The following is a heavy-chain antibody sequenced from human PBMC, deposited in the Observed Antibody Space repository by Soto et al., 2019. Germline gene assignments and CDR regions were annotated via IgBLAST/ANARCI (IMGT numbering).Heavy chain of an antibody. CDR2: IKGKANSYAT. D-gene: IGHD3-22*01. CDR3: TRHATYDDSGRYIGDWFDL. V-gene: IGHV3-73*01. CDR1: GFTFSGHG. J-gene: IGHJ5*02. Sequence: EVQLVESGGGLVQPGGSLRLSCGASGFTFSGHGIHWVRQASGKGLEWIGRIKGKANSYATEYAASLKGRFTISRDDSENTAYLQMSRLKSEDTAVYYCTRHATYDDSGRYIGDWFDLWGQGTLVTVSS.